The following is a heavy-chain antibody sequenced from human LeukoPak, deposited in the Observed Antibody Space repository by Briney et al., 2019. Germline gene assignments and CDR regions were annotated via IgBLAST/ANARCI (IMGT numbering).Heavy chain of an antibody. CDR2: IYPGDSDT. V-gene: IGHV5-51*01. CDR1: GYSFTTYW. J-gene: IGHJ4*02. Sequence: GESLKISCKGSGYSFTTYWIGWVRQTPGKGLEWMGIIYPGDSDTRCSPSFQGQVTISADKSISTAYLQWSSLKASDTAMYYCARSEMATVLSQDYWGQGTLVTVSS. CDR3: ARSEMATVLSQDY. D-gene: IGHD5-24*01.